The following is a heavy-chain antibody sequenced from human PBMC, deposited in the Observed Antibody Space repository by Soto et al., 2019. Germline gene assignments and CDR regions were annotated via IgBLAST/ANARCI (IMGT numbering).Heavy chain of an antibody. CDR1: GVTCSSYA. V-gene: IGHV3-30-3*01. D-gene: IGHD5-18*01. J-gene: IGHJ6*02. Sequence: PGGSLRHSCAASGVTCSSYAMRWVRQAPGKGLEWVAVISYDGSNKYYADSVKGRFTISRDNSKNTLYLQMNSLRAEDTAVYYCARDLGGGYSYGYSGMDVWGQGTTVTV. CDR3: ARDLGGGYSYGYSGMDV. CDR2: ISYDGSNK.